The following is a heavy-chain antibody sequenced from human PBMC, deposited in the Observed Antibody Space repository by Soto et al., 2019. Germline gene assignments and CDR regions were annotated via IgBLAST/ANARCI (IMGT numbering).Heavy chain of an antibody. Sequence: SVEVSCKASGYTFTSYYMHWVRQATEQGLEWMGIINPSGGSTSYAQKFQGRVTMTRDTSTSTVYMELSSLRSEDTAVYYCARAGRNIVLVPAAPTSLRYFDWLLPDYWGQGTLVTVS. V-gene: IGHV1-46*01. CDR1: GYTFTSYY. CDR3: ARAGRNIVLVPAAPTSLRYFDWLLPDY. D-gene: IGHD3-9*01. J-gene: IGHJ4*02. CDR2: INPSGGST.